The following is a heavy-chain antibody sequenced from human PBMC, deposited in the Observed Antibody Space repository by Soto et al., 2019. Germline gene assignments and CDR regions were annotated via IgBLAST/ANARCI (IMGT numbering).Heavy chain of an antibody. V-gene: IGHV3-48*01. D-gene: IGHD3-22*01. Sequence: GGSLRLSCAASGFTFSSYSMNWVRQAPGKGLEWVSYISSSSSTIYYADSVKGRFTISSDNAKNSLYLQMNSLRAEDTAVYYCARDQLYYNDISGRPLNAFDVWGQGTMVTVS. CDR1: GFTFSSYS. CDR3: ARDQLYYNDISGRPLNAFDV. J-gene: IGHJ3*01. CDR2: ISSSSSTI.